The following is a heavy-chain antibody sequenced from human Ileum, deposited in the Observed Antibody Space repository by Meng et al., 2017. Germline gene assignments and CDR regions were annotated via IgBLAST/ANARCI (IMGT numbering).Heavy chain of an antibody. D-gene: IGHD3-10*01. V-gene: IGHV4-4*02. Sequence: QVQLQESGPGLVKPSGTLSLTGAVSGGSISSSIWWSWVRQPPEKGLEWIGEIHHSGTTNYSPSLKSRLTISVDKLKNQFSLKLQSVTAEDTAVYFCARGVVSGSHYNTYWGQGILVTVSS. CDR2: IHHSGTT. CDR1: GGSISSSIW. CDR3: ARGVVSGSHYNTY. J-gene: IGHJ4*02.